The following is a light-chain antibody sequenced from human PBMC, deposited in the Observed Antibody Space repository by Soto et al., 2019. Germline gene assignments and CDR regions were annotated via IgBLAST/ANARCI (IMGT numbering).Light chain of an antibody. CDR1: QSVSNN. J-gene: IGKJ1*01. Sequence: EIVMTQSPATLSASPGERATLSCRASQSVSNNSAWYQKKPGQAPRLPIYGASTKAPGIPARVSGSGSGTEVTLTITTLQSEDFAFYYCQQYNNWWTFGQGTRVVIK. V-gene: IGKV3-15*01. CDR2: GAS. CDR3: QQYNNWWT.